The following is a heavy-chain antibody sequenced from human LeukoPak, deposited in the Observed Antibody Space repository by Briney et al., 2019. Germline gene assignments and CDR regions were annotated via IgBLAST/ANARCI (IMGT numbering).Heavy chain of an antibody. J-gene: IGHJ6*03. D-gene: IGHD6-13*01. CDR3: ARDGPGIAAADLPGGYYYYYMDV. Sequence: ASVKVSCKASGYTFTSYYMHWVRQAPGQGLEWMGISNPSGGSTSYARKFQGRVTMTRDTSTSTVYMELSSLRSEDTAVYYCARDGPGIAAADLPGGYYYYYMDVWGKGTTVTVSS. V-gene: IGHV1-46*01. CDR1: GYTFTSYY. CDR2: SNPSGGST.